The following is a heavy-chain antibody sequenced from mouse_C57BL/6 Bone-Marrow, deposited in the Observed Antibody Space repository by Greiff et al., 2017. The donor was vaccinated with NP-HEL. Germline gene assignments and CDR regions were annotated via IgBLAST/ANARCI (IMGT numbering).Heavy chain of an antibody. Sequence: VQLQQSGPVLVKPGASVKMSCKASGYTFTDYYMNWVKQSHGKSLEWIGVINPYNGGTSYNQKFKGKATLTVDKSSSTAYVELNSLTSEDSAVYYCARCGSSYGYAMDYWGQGTSVTVSS. V-gene: IGHV1-19*01. D-gene: IGHD1-1*01. CDR1: GYTFTDYY. CDR2: INPYNGGT. J-gene: IGHJ4*01. CDR3: ARCGSSYGYAMDY.